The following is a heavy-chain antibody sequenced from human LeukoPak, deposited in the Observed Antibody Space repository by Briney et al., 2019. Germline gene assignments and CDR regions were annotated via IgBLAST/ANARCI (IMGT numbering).Heavy chain of an antibody. D-gene: IGHD3-10*01. J-gene: IGHJ5*01. CDR3: AKEGAYPIITYDS. Sequence: GGPLRLSCAASGFTFSSYWMNWVRQAPGKGLEWVANIKRDGNEKNYVDSVRGRFSISRDNAKNSLYLQMDSLRAEDTAVYYCAKEGAYPIITYDSWGQGALVTVSS. V-gene: IGHV3-7*01. CDR1: GFTFSSYW. CDR2: IKRDGNEK.